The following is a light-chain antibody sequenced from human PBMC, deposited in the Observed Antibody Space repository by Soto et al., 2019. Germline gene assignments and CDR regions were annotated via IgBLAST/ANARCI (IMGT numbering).Light chain of an antibody. CDR1: QSVSSTS. CDR3: QQYGSSLFT. CDR2: GTS. V-gene: IGKV3-20*01. Sequence: DIVLTQSPGTLSLSPGERATLSCRASQSVSSTSLAWYQQKPGQAPRLLIYGTSTRATGISDRFSGSGSGTDFPLTISRLEPEDFAVYYCQQYGSSLFTFGPGTKVDIK. J-gene: IGKJ3*01.